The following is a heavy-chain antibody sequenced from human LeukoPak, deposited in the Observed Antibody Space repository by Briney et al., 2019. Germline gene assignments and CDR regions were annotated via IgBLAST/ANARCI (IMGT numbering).Heavy chain of an antibody. CDR2: IYHSGST. D-gene: IGHD2-15*01. J-gene: IGHJ3*02. V-gene: IGHV4-4*02. CDR1: GGSISSSNW. Sequence: KTSETLSLTCAVSGGSISSSNWWSWVRQPPGKGLEWIGEIYHSGSTNYNPSLKSRVTISVDKSKNQFSLKLSSVTAADTAVYYCARVGYCSGGSCYLTGAFDIWGQGTMVTVSS. CDR3: ARVGYCSGGSCYLTGAFDI.